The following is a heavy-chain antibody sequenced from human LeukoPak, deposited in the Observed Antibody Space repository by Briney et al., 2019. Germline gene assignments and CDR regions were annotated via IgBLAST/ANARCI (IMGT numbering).Heavy chain of an antibody. D-gene: IGHD1-26*01. CDR1: GFTLDDYA. CDR2: ISGDGDSI. J-gene: IGHJ5*02. Sequence: PGGSLRLSCVASGFTLDDYALHWVRQAPGKGLEWISLISGDGDSIYYADSVKGRFTISRDNSKNSLYLQMSSLRAEDTALYYCAKGVRSGTYYNCFDPWGQGTLVTVSS. CDR3: AKGVRSGTYYNCFDP. V-gene: IGHV3-43*02.